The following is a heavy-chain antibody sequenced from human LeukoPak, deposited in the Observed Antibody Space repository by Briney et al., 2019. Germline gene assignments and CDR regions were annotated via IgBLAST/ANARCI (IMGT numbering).Heavy chain of an antibody. J-gene: IGHJ6*03. V-gene: IGHV3-43*01. CDR3: AKVGIAATYYYYMDG. Sequence: GGSLRLSCAASGFTFDDYTMHWVRKAPGKVLEWVSLISWDGGSTYYADSVKGRFTISRDNSKNSLYLQMNSLRTEDTALYYCAKVGIAATYYYYMDGWAKGPRSPSP. CDR2: ISWDGGST. D-gene: IGHD6-6*01. CDR1: GFTFDDYT.